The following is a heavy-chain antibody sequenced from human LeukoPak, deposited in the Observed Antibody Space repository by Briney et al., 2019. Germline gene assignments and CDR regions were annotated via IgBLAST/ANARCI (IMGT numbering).Heavy chain of an antibody. D-gene: IGHD3-22*01. V-gene: IGHV3-7*01. CDR3: ARRTTYYYDSSGYRPIDAFDI. CDR1: GFTFSSYW. J-gene: IGHJ3*02. CDR2: IKQDGSEK. Sequence: PGGSLRLSCAASGFTFSSYWMSWVRQAPGKGLEWVVNIKQDGSEKYYVDSVKGRFTISRDNAKNSLYLQMNSLRAEDTAVYYCARRTTYYYDSSGYRPIDAFDIWGQGTMVTFSS.